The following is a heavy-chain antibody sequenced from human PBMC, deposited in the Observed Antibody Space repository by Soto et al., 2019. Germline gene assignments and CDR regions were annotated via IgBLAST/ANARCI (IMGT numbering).Heavy chain of an antibody. CDR3: AGDDWNDSSFDY. J-gene: IGHJ4*02. CDR1: GFTVSSNY. CDR2: IYSGGST. V-gene: IGHV3-53*01. D-gene: IGHD1-1*01. Sequence: EVQLVESGGGLIQPGGSLRLSCAASGFTVSSNYMSWVRQAPGQGLEWVSVIYSGGSTYYADSVKGRFTIPRDNSKNTLYLQMNSLIAEDKAVYYCAGDDWNDSSFDYWGQGTLVTGSS.